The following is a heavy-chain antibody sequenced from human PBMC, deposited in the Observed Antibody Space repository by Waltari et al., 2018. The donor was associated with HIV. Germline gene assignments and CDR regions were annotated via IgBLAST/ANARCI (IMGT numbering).Heavy chain of an antibody. CDR3: ARDRCSGGGCYFDY. CDR1: GASLRGSY. CDR2: VSYSGST. D-gene: IGHD2-15*01. Sequence: QVQLQESGPGLVKPSETLSLTCTVSGASLRGSYWTWIRQPPGKGLEWLGYVSYSGSTKYNTSLKSRVTISIDTSKNQFSLKLTSVTAADTAVYYCARDRCSGGGCYFDYWGQGTLVTVSS. V-gene: IGHV4-59*01. J-gene: IGHJ4*02.